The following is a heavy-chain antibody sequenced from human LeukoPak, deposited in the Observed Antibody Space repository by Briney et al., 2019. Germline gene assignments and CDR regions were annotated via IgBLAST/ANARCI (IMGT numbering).Heavy chain of an antibody. J-gene: IGHJ6*02. CDR3: VRDNYYGMDV. CDR1: GFTFSRSW. V-gene: IGHV3-74*01. CDR2: INSDGSST. Sequence: GGSLRLTCAASGFTFSRSWMHWVRQGPGKGLVWVSRINSDGSSTRYADFVKGRFTISRDNAKNTLYLQMNSLRSEDTALYYCVRDNYYGMDVWGQGTTVTVSS.